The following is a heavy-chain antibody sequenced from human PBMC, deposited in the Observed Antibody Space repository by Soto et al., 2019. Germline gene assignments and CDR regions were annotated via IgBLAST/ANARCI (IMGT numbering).Heavy chain of an antibody. Sequence: QVQLVQSGAEVKKPGASVKVSCKASGYSLTSYGITWVRQVPGQGLEWMGWLSTYNGNTKYAQMFQGRVTLTTDTSTTIAHMELRSLRSDDTAVYYCAREGGVGRIVDYWGQGTLVTVSS. D-gene: IGHD2-15*01. CDR2: LSTYNGNT. CDR3: AREGGVGRIVDY. V-gene: IGHV1-18*01. J-gene: IGHJ4*02. CDR1: GYSLTSYG.